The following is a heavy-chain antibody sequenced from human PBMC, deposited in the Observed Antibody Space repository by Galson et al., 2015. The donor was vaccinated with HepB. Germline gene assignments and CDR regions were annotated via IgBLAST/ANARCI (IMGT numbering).Heavy chain of an antibody. J-gene: IGHJ4*02. CDR2: ISGSGDTT. CDR1: GITFGRCA. V-gene: IGHV3-23*01. CDR3: AMIQLWPYFDY. Sequence: SLRLSCAASGITFGRCAMSWVRQAPGKGLEWVSAISGSGDTTYYADSVKGRFTISRDNSKNTLYLQMNSLRAEDTALYYCAMIQLWPYFDYWGQGTLVTVPS. D-gene: IGHD5-18*01.